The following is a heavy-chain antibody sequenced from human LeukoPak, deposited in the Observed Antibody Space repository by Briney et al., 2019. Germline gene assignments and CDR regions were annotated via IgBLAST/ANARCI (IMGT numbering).Heavy chain of an antibody. J-gene: IGHJ6*02. CDR2: IYSGGST. CDR1: GFTVSSNY. CDR3: ARTRIAVAGQNYYYYGMDV. V-gene: IGHV3-53*01. Sequence: GGSLRLSCAASGFTVSSNYMSWVRQAPGKGLEWVSVIYSGGSTYYADSVKGRFTISRDNSKNTLYLQMISLRAEDTAVYYCARTRIAVAGQNYYYYGMDVWGQGTTVTVSS. D-gene: IGHD6-19*01.